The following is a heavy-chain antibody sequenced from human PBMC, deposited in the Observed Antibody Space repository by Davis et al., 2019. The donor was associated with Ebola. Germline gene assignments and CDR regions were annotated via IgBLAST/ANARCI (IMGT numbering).Heavy chain of an antibody. CDR2: TSAYNGNT. CDR3: ARNSIVGTTTTASDI. Sequence: ASVKVSCKASGYTFKNYAISWVRQAPGQGLEWMGWTSAYNGNTNYAQILQGRVTMTTDTSTGTAYMELRSLRSDDTAVYFCARNSIVGTTTTASDIWGQGTKVTVSS. V-gene: IGHV1-18*01. J-gene: IGHJ3*02. D-gene: IGHD1-26*01. CDR1: GYTFKNYA.